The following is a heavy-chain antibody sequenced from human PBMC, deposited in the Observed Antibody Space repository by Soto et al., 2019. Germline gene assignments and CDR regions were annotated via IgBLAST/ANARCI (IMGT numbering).Heavy chain of an antibody. CDR3: ARGKITGLFDY. Sequence: LSLTCTVSGVSINNGNDYWTWIRQHPGKGLEWIGHINYSGSINYNPSLKSRVTISVDTSKNQFSLKLTSVTAADTAVYYCARGKITGLFDYWGQG. CDR2: INYSGSI. D-gene: IGHD2-8*02. CDR1: GVSINNGNDY. J-gene: IGHJ4*02. V-gene: IGHV4-31*03.